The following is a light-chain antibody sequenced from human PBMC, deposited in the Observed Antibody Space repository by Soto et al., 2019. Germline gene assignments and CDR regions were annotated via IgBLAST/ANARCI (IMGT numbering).Light chain of an antibody. CDR3: QHYVNWPLT. Sequence: DFVMTQSPLSLSVTPGESASISCRSSQSLLHSNGNNYLDWYLQRPGQPPQLLIYLHSERASGVPDRFRGSGSRTEFTLTISSLQSEDFAVYYCQHYVNWPLTFGGGTKVDIK. CDR1: QSLLHSNGNNY. CDR2: LHS. J-gene: IGKJ4*01. V-gene: IGKV2-28*01.